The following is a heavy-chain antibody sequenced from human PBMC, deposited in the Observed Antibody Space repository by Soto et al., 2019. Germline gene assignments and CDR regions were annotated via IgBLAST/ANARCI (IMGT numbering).Heavy chain of an antibody. CDR1: GGSISSSTSY. J-gene: IGHJ6*03. Sequence: QLQLQESGPGLVKPSETLSLTSTVSGGSISSSTSYWGWIRQPPGKGLEWIGSINYSGSTYYSPSLNSRVTISADTSKNQYSLKLSSVAAADTAVYYYARPVNYYYYYMDVWGKGTMVTVSS. CDR2: INYSGST. CDR3: ARPVNYYYYYMDV. V-gene: IGHV4-39*01.